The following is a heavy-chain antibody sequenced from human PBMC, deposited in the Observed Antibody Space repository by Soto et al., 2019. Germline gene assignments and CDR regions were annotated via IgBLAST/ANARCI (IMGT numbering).Heavy chain of an antibody. CDR1: GGSISSSNW. Sequence: QVQLQESGPGLVKPSGTLSLTCAVSGGSISSSNWWSWVRQPPGKGLERIGEIYHSGSTNYNPSLKSRVTISVDKAKNQFSLKLSAVTAADTAVYYGARRWFGELFDSGMDVWCQGTTVTVSS. CDR3: ARRWFGELFDSGMDV. J-gene: IGHJ6*02. CDR2: IYHSGST. V-gene: IGHV4-4*02. D-gene: IGHD3-10*01.